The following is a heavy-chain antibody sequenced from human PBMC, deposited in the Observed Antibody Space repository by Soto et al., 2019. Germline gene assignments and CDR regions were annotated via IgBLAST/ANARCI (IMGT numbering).Heavy chain of an antibody. CDR1: GGTFSSYT. CDR3: ARAPYYYGSGSYESVWFDP. Sequence: ASVKVSCKASGGTFSSYTISWVRQAPGQGLEWMGRIIPILGIANYAQKFQGRVTITADKSTSTAYMELSSLRSEDTAVYYCARAPYYYGSGSYESVWFDPWGQGTLVTVSS. V-gene: IGHV1-69*02. CDR2: IIPILGIA. J-gene: IGHJ5*02. D-gene: IGHD3-10*01.